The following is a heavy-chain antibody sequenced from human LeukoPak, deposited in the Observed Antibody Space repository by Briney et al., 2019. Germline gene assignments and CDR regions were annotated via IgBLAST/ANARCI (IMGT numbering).Heavy chain of an antibody. CDR1: GFTFSTYS. J-gene: IGHJ4*02. CDR3: ATDGRSSGWYGFDY. Sequence: GGSLRLSCAASGFTFSTYSMNWVRQAPGKGLEWVSSITSPVGRIYYADSLKGRITISRDNARGSLYLQMTSLRAEDTAVYYCATDGRSSGWYGFDYWGQGTLVTVSS. D-gene: IGHD6-19*01. V-gene: IGHV3-21*01. CDR2: ITSPVGRI.